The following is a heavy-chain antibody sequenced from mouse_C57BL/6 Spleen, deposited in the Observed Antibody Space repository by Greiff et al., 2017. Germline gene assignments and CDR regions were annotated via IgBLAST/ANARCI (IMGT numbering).Heavy chain of an antibody. CDR2: IDPSDSYT. V-gene: IGHV1-69*01. J-gene: IGHJ4*01. Sequence: QVQLQQPGAELVMPGASVKLSCKASGYTFTSYWMPWVKQRPGQGLEWIGEIDPSDSYTNYNQKFKGKSTLTVDKSSSTAYMQLSSLTSEDSAVYYCARRGRHGAMDYWGQGTSVTVSS. CDR1: GYTFTSYW. CDR3: ARRGRHGAMDY.